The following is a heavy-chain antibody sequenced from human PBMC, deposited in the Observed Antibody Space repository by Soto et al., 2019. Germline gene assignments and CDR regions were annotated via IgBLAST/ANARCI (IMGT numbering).Heavy chain of an antibody. Sequence: GGSLRLSCAASGFTFRSYAMHWVRQAPGKGLEWVAVISYDGSNEYYADSVKGRFTISRDNSKNTVYLQMNSLGAEDTAVYYCARVSGSGSYFSTPFDYWGQGTLVTVSS. D-gene: IGHD3-10*01. J-gene: IGHJ4*02. CDR1: GFTFRSYA. V-gene: IGHV3-30-3*01. CDR2: ISYDGSNE. CDR3: ARVSGSGSYFSTPFDY.